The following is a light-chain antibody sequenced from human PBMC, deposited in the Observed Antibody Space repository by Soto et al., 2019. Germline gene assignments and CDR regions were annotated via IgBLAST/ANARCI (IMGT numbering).Light chain of an antibody. V-gene: IGKV1-13*02. J-gene: IGKJ5*01. CDR3: QQFNSYVIT. CDR1: QDITSA. Sequence: AIQLTQSPSSLSASVGDRVTITCRASQDITSALAWYQQKPGKAPNLLIYAASSLKSGVPSRFSGSGSATDFTLTISSLQPEDFATYYCQQFNSYVITFGQGTRLETK. CDR2: AAS.